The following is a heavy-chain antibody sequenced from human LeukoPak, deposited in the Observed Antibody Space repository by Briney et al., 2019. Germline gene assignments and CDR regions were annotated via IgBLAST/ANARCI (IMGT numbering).Heavy chain of an antibody. CDR2: IYTSGST. CDR1: GGSISSYY. D-gene: IGHD6-13*01. Sequence: SETLSLTCTVSGGSISSYYWSWIRQPAGKGLEWIGRIYTSGSTNYNPSLKSRVTMSVDTSKNQFSLKLGSVTAADTAVYYCAGDAGFWQLYYMDVWGKGTTVTVSS. J-gene: IGHJ6*03. CDR3: AGDAGFWQLYYMDV. V-gene: IGHV4-4*07.